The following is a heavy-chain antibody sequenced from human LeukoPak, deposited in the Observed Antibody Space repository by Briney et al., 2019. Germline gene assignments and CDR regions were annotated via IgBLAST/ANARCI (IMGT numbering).Heavy chain of an antibody. Sequence: PSETLSLTCAVYGGSFSGYYWSWIRQPPGKGLEWIGEINHSGSTNYNPSLKSRVTISLDTSKNQFSLKVISMTAADTAVYYCARRPIVGSTGFYFDPWGPGTLVTVSS. V-gene: IGHV4-34*01. CDR1: GGSFSGYY. D-gene: IGHD1-26*01. J-gene: IGHJ5*02. CDR3: ARRPIVGSTGFYFDP. CDR2: INHSGST.